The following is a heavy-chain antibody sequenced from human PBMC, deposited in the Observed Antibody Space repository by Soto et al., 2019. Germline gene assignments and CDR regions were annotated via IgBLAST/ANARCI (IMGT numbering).Heavy chain of an antibody. CDR2: IYYSGST. V-gene: IGHV4-59*08. D-gene: IGHD3-10*01. CDR3: ARGTLVRGVITHLIDY. Sequence: SETLSLTCTVSGGSISSYYWSWIRQPPGKGLEWIGYIYYSGSTNYNPSLKSRVTMSVDTSKNQLSLKLSSVTAADTAVYYCARGTLVRGVITHLIDYWGNGTLVTVSS. J-gene: IGHJ4*01. CDR1: GGSISSYY.